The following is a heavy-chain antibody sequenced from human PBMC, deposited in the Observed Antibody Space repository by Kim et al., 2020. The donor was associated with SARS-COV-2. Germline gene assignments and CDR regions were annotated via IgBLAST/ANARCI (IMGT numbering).Heavy chain of an antibody. Sequence: DYGTGRFTISRDNAKNSLYLQMNSLRDEDTAVYYCASMVRGQLASYYFDYWGQGTLVTVSS. V-gene: IGHV3-48*02. CDR3: ASMVRGQLASYYFDY. D-gene: IGHD3-10*01. J-gene: IGHJ4*02.